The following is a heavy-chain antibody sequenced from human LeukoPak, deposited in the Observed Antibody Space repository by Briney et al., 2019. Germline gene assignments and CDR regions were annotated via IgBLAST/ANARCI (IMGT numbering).Heavy chain of an antibody. CDR3: ARGLGIAARPGLVSVPNPFDY. Sequence: SETLSLTCTVSGGSISSYYWSWIRQPPGKGLEWIGYIYYSGSTNYNPSLKSRVTISVDASKNQSSLKLSSVTAADTAVYYCARGLGIAARPGLVSVPNPFDYWGQGTLVTVSS. V-gene: IGHV4-59*01. J-gene: IGHJ4*02. CDR2: IYYSGST. CDR1: GGSISSYY. D-gene: IGHD6-6*01.